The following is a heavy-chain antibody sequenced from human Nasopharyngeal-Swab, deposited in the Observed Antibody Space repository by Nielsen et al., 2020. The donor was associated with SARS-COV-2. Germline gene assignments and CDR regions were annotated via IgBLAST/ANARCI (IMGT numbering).Heavy chain of an antibody. Sequence: WIRQPPGKGLEWIGYIYYSGSINYNPSLKSRVTISVDTSKNQFSLKLSSVTAADTAVYYCASQNFWSGYYKRDPIDYWGQGTLVTVSS. D-gene: IGHD3-3*01. CDR3: ASQNFWSGYYKRDPIDY. V-gene: IGHV4-61*07. CDR2: IYYSGSI. J-gene: IGHJ4*02.